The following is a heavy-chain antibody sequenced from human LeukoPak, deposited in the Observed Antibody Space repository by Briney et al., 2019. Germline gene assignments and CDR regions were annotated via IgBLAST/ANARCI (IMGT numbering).Heavy chain of an antibody. CDR1: GFTFDDYG. J-gene: IGHJ4*02. CDR2: INWNGGST. V-gene: IGHV3-20*04. CDR3: ARVTYYDSLYYFDY. D-gene: IGHD5-12*01. Sequence: GGSLRLSCAASGFTFDDYGLSWVRQAPGKGLEWVTGINWNGGSTGYADSVKGRFTISRDNAKNSLYLQMNSLRAEDTALYYCARVTYYDSLYYFDYWGQGTLVTVSS.